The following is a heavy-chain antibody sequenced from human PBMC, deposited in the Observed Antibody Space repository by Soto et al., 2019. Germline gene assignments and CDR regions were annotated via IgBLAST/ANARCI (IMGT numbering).Heavy chain of an antibody. J-gene: IGHJ4*02. D-gene: IGHD2-15*01. V-gene: IGHV4-30-4*01. Sequence: SETLSLTCTVSGGSISSGNYYWSWIRQPPGKGLEWIGFISYSGSAYYNPSLKSRVTISVDTSKNQFSLNLSFVTAADTAVYYCATMCTPATGLYYFVYWGQRTLVSVSS. CDR1: GGSISSGNYY. CDR3: ATMCTPATGLYYFVY. CDR2: ISYSGSA.